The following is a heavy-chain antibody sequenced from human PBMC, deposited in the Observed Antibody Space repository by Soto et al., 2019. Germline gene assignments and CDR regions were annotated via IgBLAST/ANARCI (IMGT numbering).Heavy chain of an antibody. Sequence: SVKVSCKASGGTFSSYAISWVRQAPGQGLEWMGGIIPIFGTANYAQKFQGRVTITADESTSTAYMELSSLRSEDTAVYYCARASWEFVTISYFDYWGQGTLVTVSS. J-gene: IGHJ4*02. CDR1: GGTFSSYA. V-gene: IGHV1-69*13. CDR3: ARASWEFVTISYFDY. D-gene: IGHD3-3*01. CDR2: IIPIFGTA.